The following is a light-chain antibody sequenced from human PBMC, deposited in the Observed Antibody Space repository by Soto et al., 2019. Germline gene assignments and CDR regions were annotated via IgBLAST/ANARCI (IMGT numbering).Light chain of an antibody. V-gene: IGKV3-15*01. CDR2: GAS. J-gene: IGKJ5*01. CDR3: QQYNSWPPIT. CDR1: QSVSSSN. Sequence: EIVLTQSPGTLSLSPGARATLSCRASQSVSSSNLAWYQQRAGQAPRLLMYGASTRATGIPDRFSGSGSGTEFTLTISSLQSEDFAVYYCQQYNSWPPITFGQGTRLEIK.